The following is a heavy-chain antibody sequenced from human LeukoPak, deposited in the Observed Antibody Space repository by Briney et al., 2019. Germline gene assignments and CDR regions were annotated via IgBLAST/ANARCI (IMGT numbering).Heavy chain of an antibody. D-gene: IGHD3-3*01. CDR3: ARDWSGIDP. Sequence: SETLSLTRTVSGGSISSHYWSWIRQPAGKGLEWIGRMYISGSTNYNPSLKSRLSMSVDTSNNQFSLRLRSVSAADTAIYYCARDWSGIDPWGPGALVTVPS. J-gene: IGHJ5*02. CDR2: MYISGST. CDR1: GGSISSHY. V-gene: IGHV4-4*07.